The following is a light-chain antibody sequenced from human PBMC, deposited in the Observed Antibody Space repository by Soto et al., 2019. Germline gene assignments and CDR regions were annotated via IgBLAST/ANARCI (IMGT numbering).Light chain of an antibody. CDR1: QSISSW. V-gene: IGKV1-5*01. J-gene: IGKJ4*01. CDR2: DAS. CDR3: QQYNRYSLT. Sequence: DIQMTQSPSTLSASGGDRVTITCRASQSISSWLAWYQQKPGKAPKLLIYDASSLESGVPSRFSGSGSDTEFTLTINNLQPDDFATYHCQQYNRYSLTFGGGTKVDIK.